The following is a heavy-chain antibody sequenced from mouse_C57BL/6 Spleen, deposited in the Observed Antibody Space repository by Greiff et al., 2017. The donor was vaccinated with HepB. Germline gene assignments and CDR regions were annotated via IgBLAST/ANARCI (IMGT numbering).Heavy chain of an antibody. CDR1: GYTFTSYT. Sequence: VQLQQSGAELARPGASVKMSCKASGYTFTSYTMHWVKQRPGQGLEWIGYINPSSGYTKYNQKFKDKATLTADKSSSTAYMQLSSLTSEDSAVDYCAREGSSGYVGSHFDYWGQGTTLTVSS. CDR3: AREGSSGYVGSHFDY. D-gene: IGHD3-2*02. V-gene: IGHV1-4*01. J-gene: IGHJ2*01. CDR2: INPSSGYT.